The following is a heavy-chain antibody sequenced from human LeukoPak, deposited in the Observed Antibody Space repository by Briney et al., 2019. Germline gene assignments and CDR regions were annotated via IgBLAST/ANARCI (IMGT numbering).Heavy chain of an antibody. V-gene: IGHV3-64D*09. CDR1: GFTFSSYA. D-gene: IGHD1-26*01. CDR3: VKAVGAKGDYYYYYGMDV. CDR2: ISSNGGST. Sequence: PGGSLRLSCSASGFTFSSYAMHWVRQAPGKGLEYVSAISSNGGSTYYADLVKGRFTISRDNSKNTLYLQMSSLRAEDTAVYYCVKAVGAKGDYYYYYGMDVWGQGTTVTVSS. J-gene: IGHJ6*02.